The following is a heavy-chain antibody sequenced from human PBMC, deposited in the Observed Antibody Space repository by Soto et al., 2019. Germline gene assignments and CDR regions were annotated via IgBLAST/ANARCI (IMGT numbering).Heavy chain of an antibody. CDR3: ARDPRGGFGVNQHHLYYYYGMDV. V-gene: IGHV1-46*01. CDR2: INPSGGST. J-gene: IGHJ6*02. CDR1: GHTFTSYY. D-gene: IGHD3-10*01. Sequence: ASVKVSCKASGHTFTSYYMHWVRQAPGQGLEWMGIINPSGGSTSYAQRFQGRVTMTRDTSTSTVYMELSSLRSEDTAVYYCARDPRGGFGVNQHHLYYYYGMDVWGQGTTVTSP.